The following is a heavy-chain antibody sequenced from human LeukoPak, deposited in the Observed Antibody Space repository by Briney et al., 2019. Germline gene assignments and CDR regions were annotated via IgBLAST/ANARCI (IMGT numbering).Heavy chain of an antibody. CDR1: GGPISSYY. V-gene: IGHV4-4*07. CDR2: IYTRGST. J-gene: IGHJ6*03. D-gene: IGHD6-13*01. Sequence: PSDPLSLTCSLSGGPISSYYWSWIRQPAWKGLDWIGRIYTRGSTNYIPSLKSRVTMSVDTSKNQFSLKLSSVTAADTAVYYCARDSARIAAAYYMDVWGKGTTVTVSS. CDR3: ARDSARIAAAYYMDV.